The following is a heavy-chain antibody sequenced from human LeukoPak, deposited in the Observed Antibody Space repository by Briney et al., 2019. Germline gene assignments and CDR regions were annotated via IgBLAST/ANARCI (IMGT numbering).Heavy chain of an antibody. V-gene: IGHV3-23*01. CDR3: AKDSAAAGTWYYYYGMDV. CDR1: GFTFSSYA. D-gene: IGHD6-13*01. CDR2: ISSIGGST. J-gene: IGHJ6*02. Sequence: GGSLRLSCAASGFTFSSYAMSWVRQAPGRGLEWVSAISSIGGSTYYADSVKGRFTISRDNSKNTLYLQMNSLRAEDTAVYYCAKDSAAAGTWYYYYGMDVWGQGTTVTVSS.